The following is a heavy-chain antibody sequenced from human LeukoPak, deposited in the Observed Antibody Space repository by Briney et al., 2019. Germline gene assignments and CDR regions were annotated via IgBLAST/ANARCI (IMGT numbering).Heavy chain of an antibody. J-gene: IGHJ4*02. Sequence: SETLSLTCTVSGGSISSYYWSWIRQPPGKGLEWIGYIYYSGSTNYNPSLKSRVTISVDTSKNQFSLKLSSVTAADTAVYYCARGSGSSPGFDHWGQGTLVTVSS. CDR3: ARGSGSSPGFDH. CDR2: IYYSGST. CDR1: GGSISSYY. V-gene: IGHV4-59*01. D-gene: IGHD1-26*01.